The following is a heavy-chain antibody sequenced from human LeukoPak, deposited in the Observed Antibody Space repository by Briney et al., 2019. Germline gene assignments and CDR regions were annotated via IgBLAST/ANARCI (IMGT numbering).Heavy chain of an antibody. J-gene: IGHJ4*02. D-gene: IGHD3-3*01. Sequence: SETLSLTCTVSGGSISSYYWSWTRQPPGKGLEWIGYIYYSGSTNYNPSLKSRVTISVDTSRNQFSLKLSSVTAADTAVYYCAGGTYYDFWSGYYTLWGQGTLVTVSS. CDR1: GGSISSYY. CDR3: AGGTYYDFWSGYYTL. V-gene: IGHV4-59*01. CDR2: IYYSGST.